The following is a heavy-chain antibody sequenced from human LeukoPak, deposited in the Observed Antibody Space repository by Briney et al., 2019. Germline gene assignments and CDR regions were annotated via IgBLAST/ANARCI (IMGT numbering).Heavy chain of an antibody. CDR2: INHSGST. D-gene: IGHD3-10*01. CDR3: ARDSVRGVPYFDY. Sequence: SETLSLTCAVYGGSFSGYYWSWIRQPPGKGLEWIGEINHSGSTNYNPSLKSRVTISVDTSKNQFSLKLSSVTAADTAVYYCARDSVRGVPYFDYWGQGTLVTVSS. V-gene: IGHV4-34*01. J-gene: IGHJ4*02. CDR1: GGSFSGYY.